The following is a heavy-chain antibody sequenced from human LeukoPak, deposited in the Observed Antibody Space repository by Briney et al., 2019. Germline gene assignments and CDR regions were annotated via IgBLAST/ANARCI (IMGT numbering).Heavy chain of an antibody. J-gene: IGHJ5*02. CDR1: GYTFTSYY. CDR2: INPNSGGT. V-gene: IGHV1-2*04. D-gene: IGHD3-10*01. Sequence: RASVKVSCKASGYTFTSYYMHWVRQAPGQGLEWMGWINPNSGGTNYAQKFQGWVTMTRDTSISTAYMELSRLRSDDTAVYFCARDRRITMVRGPTAPRHNWFDPWGQGTLVTVSS. CDR3: ARDRRITMVRGPTAPRHNWFDP.